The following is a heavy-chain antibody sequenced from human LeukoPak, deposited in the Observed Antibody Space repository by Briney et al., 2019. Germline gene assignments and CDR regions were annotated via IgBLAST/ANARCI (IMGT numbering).Heavy chain of an antibody. Sequence: ASVKVSCKASGGIFSSYAISWVRQAPGQGLEWMGGIIPIFGTANYAQKFQGRVTITADESTSTAYMELSSLRSEDTAVYYCARADPYDFWSGNYYYGMDVWGQGTTVTVSS. J-gene: IGHJ6*02. V-gene: IGHV1-69*13. CDR1: GGIFSSYA. D-gene: IGHD3-3*01. CDR2: IIPIFGTA. CDR3: ARADPYDFWSGNYYYGMDV.